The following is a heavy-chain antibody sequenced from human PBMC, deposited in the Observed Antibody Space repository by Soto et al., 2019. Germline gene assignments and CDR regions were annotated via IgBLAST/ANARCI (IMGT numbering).Heavy chain of an antibody. CDR3: ATRPNNVHYYVGVFDY. J-gene: IGHJ4*02. D-gene: IGHD3-16*01. CDR2: VNPKRGGT. CDR1: GYTGTNYY. Sequence: ASVKVSCKASGYTGTNYYIHWVRQAPGQGLEWMGWVNPKRGGTHSQQKFQDSVTMTWDPSITTAYMDSLRAEDTALYYCATRPNNVHYYVGVFDYWGLGTLVTVSS. V-gene: IGHV1-2*04.